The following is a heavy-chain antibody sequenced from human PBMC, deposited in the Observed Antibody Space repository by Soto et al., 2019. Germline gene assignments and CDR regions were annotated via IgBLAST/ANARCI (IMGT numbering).Heavy chain of an antibody. CDR2: IYYSGST. Sequence: QVQLQESGPGLVKPSQTLSLTRTVSGGSISSGGYYWSWIRQHPGKGLEWIGYIYYSGSTYYNPSLKSRVTISVDTSKNQSSLKLSSVTAADTAVYYCARGGIAAAAPPDYWGQGTLVTVSS. J-gene: IGHJ4*02. V-gene: IGHV4-31*03. CDR1: GGSISSGGYY. CDR3: ARGGIAAAAPPDY. D-gene: IGHD6-13*01.